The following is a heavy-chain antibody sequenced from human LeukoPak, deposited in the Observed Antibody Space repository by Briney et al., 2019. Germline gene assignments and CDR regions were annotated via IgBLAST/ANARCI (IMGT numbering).Heavy chain of an antibody. V-gene: IGHV3-72*01. Sequence: GGSLRLSCAASGFTFSDHYMDWVRQAPGNGREWVGRTGNKANSFTAEYAASVRGRFTLSSDDSKNSLYLQMNSLKTEDPAVYYCARVGYAVYYFDYWGQGTLVTVSS. D-gene: IGHD1-1*01. CDR1: GFTFSDHY. CDR2: TGNKANSFTA. CDR3: ARVGYAVYYFDY. J-gene: IGHJ4*02.